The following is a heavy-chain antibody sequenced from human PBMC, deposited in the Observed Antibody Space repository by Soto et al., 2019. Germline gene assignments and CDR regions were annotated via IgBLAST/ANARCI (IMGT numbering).Heavy chain of an antibody. CDR1: GYTFTSYG. J-gene: IGHJ4*02. Sequence: QVQLVQSGAEVKKPGASVKVSCKASGYTFTSYGISWVRQAPGQGLEWMGWISAYNGNTNYAQKLQGRVTMTTDTSRSTDYIELRRLRSDDTAVYYCARDRMRFWSGYCDFDYWGQGTLVTVSS. CDR3: ARDRMRFWSGYCDFDY. CDR2: ISAYNGNT. D-gene: IGHD3-3*01. V-gene: IGHV1-18*01.